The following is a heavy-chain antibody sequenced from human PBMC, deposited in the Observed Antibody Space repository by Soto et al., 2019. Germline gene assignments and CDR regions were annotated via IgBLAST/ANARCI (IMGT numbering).Heavy chain of an antibody. V-gene: IGHV1-58*01. Sequence: QMQLVQSGPEVKKPGTSVKVSCKASGFTFTSSAVQWVRQARGQRLEWIGWIVVGSGNTNYAQKLQGRVTMTTDTSTSTAYMELRSLRSDDTAVYYCARAWGYYDSSGYYTNWFDPWGQGTLVTVSS. CDR2: IVVGSGNT. D-gene: IGHD3-22*01. J-gene: IGHJ5*02. CDR3: ARAWGYYDSSGYYTNWFDP. CDR1: GFTFTSSA.